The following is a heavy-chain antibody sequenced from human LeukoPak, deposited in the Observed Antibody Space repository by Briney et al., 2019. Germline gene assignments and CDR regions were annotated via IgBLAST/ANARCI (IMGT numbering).Heavy chain of an antibody. D-gene: IGHD3-22*01. J-gene: IGHJ4*02. CDR1: GGSISSYY. CDR2: IYTSEST. CDR3: ARGTYYYDSSGYYVSEYYFDY. Sequence: SETLSLTCTVSGGSISSYYWSWIRQPPGKGLEWIGYIYTSESTNYNPSLKSRVTISVDTSKNQFSLKLSSVTAADTAVYYCARGTYYYDSSGYYVSEYYFDYWGQGTLVTVSS. V-gene: IGHV4-4*09.